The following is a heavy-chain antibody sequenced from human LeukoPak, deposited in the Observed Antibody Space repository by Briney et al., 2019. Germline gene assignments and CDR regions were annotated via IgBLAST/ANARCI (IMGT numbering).Heavy chain of an antibody. V-gene: IGHV4-59*02. D-gene: IGHD3-10*01. CDR2: IYYSGSP. J-gene: IGHJ5*02. CDR1: GASVTTSY. CDR3: AREGYGSRSRDNWLDP. Sequence: PSGTLSLTCTVCGASVTTSYWSWLRQPPGKSPEWIGYIYYSGSPIYSPSLNSRVTISLDTSKNRFSLKLTSVTAADTAVYYCAREGYGSRSRDNWLDPWGQGTLVTVSS.